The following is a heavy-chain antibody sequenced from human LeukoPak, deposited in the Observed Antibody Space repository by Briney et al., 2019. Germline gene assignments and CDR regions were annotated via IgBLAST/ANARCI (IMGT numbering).Heavy chain of an antibody. CDR3: ARHGRGTRGDAFDI. Sequence: SETLSLTCTVSGGSISSSSYYWGWIRQPPGKGLEWIGSIYYSGSTYYNPSLKSRVTISVDTSKNQFSLKLSSVTAADTAVYYCARHGRGTRGDAFDIWGQGTMVTVPS. CDR1: GGSISSSSYY. CDR2: IYYSGST. D-gene: IGHD2-15*01. J-gene: IGHJ3*02. V-gene: IGHV4-39*01.